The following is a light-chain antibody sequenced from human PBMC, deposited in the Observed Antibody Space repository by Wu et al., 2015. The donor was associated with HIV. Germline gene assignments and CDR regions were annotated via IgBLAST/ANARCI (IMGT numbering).Light chain of an antibody. J-gene: IGKJ4*01. V-gene: IGKV3-15*01. CDR3: QQYHDRRLS. CDR2: AAF. CDR1: QSIGSY. Sequence: IVLTQSPGNVSVSPGERATLSCRASQSIGSYLSWYQQKPGQSPRLLVYAAFTRATGIPARFSGSGSGTEFTLTISSLQPEDVGFYYCQQYHDRRLSFGGGTKVEI.